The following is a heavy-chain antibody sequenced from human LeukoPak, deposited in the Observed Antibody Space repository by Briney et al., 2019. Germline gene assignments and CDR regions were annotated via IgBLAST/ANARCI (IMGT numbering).Heavy chain of an antibody. CDR3: ARLSTLVYSGDDY. CDR1: GGSISSSSYY. J-gene: IGHJ4*02. V-gene: IGHV4-39*01. D-gene: IGHD5-12*01. CDR2: IYYSGST. Sequence: PSETLSLTCTASGGSISSSSYYWGWIRQPPGKGLEWIGSIYYSGSTYYNPSLKSRVTISVDTSKNQFSLKLSSVTAADTAVYYCARLSTLVYSGDDYWGQGTLVTVSS.